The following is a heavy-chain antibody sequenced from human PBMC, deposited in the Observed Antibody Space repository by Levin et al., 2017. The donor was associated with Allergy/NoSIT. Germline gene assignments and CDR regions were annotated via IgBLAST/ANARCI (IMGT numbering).Heavy chain of an antibody. D-gene: IGHD1-7*01. J-gene: IGHJ6*02. CDR2: ISYSGST. CDR3: SRRTKLELRYKDYGMDV. V-gene: IGHV4-39*07. CDR1: GGSISSSGYY. Sequence: SETLSLTCTVSGGSISSSGYYWGWIRQPPGKGLEWIGTISYSGSTYYNPSLKSRVSLSADTSKNQFSLKLSSLTAADSAVYYCSRRTKLELRYKDYGMDVWGQGTTVTVSS.